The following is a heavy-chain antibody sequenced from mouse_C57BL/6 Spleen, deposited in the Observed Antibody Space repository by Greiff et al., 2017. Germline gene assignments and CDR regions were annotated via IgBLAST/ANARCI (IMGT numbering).Heavy chain of an antibody. D-gene: IGHD2-1*01. CDR1: GFTFSSYA. J-gene: IGHJ2*01. CDR2: ISSGGDYI. Sequence: EVKVVESGEGLVKPGGSLKLSCAASGFTFSSYAMSWVRQTPEKRLEWVAYISSGGDYIYYADTVTGRFTISRDNARNTLYLQISSLKSEDTAVYYCTRAGGNYVDCFDYWGQGTTLTVSA. CDR3: TRAGGNYVDCFDY. V-gene: IGHV5-9-1*02.